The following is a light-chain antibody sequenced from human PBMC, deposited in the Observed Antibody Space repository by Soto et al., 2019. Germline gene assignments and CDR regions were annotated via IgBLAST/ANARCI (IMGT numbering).Light chain of an antibody. V-gene: IGKV3-20*01. CDR3: QQYGSSLYT. CDR2: DAS. Sequence: EIVLTQSPGTLSLSPGERATLSCRASQSVSSSYLAWYQQQPGQAPRLLIYDASSRATGIPDRFSGSGSGTDFTLTISRREPEDVAMYYCQQYGSSLYTLGQGTKLEIK. J-gene: IGKJ2*01. CDR1: QSVSSSY.